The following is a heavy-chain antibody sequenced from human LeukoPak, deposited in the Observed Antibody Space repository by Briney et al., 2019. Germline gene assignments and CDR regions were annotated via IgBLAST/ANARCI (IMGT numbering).Heavy chain of an antibody. D-gene: IGHD1-26*01. Sequence: PGGSLRLSCAASGXTVSSNYMSWVRQAPGKGLEWVSVIFSGGSTYYADSVKGRFTISRDNSKNTLYLQMNSLRAEDTAVYYCARDQDSGSYIFDIWGQGTMVTVSS. CDR1: GXTVSSNY. CDR3: ARDQDSGSYIFDI. V-gene: IGHV3-66*01. CDR2: IFSGGST. J-gene: IGHJ3*02.